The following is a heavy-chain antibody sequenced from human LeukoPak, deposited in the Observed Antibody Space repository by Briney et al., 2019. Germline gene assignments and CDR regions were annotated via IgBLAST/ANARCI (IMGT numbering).Heavy chain of an antibody. CDR2: IKKDGSGK. V-gene: IGHV3-7*03. CDR1: GFTFSSYW. J-gene: IGHJ4*02. Sequence: GGSLRLSCAASGFTFSSYWMGWVRQAPGKGLEWVANIKKDGSGKYYVDSVKGRFTISRDNVNNSLYLQMSSLRAEDTAVYYCARGGGWYSDYWGQGTLVTVSS. D-gene: IGHD6-19*01. CDR3: ARGGGWYSDY.